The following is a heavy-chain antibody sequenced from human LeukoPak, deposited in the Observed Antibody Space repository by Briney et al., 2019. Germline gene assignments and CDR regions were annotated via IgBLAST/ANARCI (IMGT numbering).Heavy chain of an antibody. D-gene: IGHD3-10*01. CDR2: MNPNSGNT. J-gene: IGHJ6*03. Sequence: GASVKVSCKASGYTFTSYDINWVRQATGQGLEWMGWMNPNSGNTGYAQKFQGRVTMTRNTSISTAYMELSSLRSEDTAVYYCARGLSGSGSYYHHYYYYYMDVWGKGTTVTISS. CDR3: ARGLSGSGSYYHHYYYYYMDV. CDR1: GYTFTSYD. V-gene: IGHV1-8*01.